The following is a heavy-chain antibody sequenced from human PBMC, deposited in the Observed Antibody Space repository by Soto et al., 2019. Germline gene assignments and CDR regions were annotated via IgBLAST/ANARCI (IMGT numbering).Heavy chain of an antibody. Sequence: QLQLQESGPGLVKPSETLSLTCTVSGGSISSSTHYWGWIRQSPGKGLEWIGSIYYNGNTHYNPSLASRVTISVDTSKNQFSLKVSSVTAADTAVYYCARTPLRDGSNSFPRTFDYWGQGTLVTVSS. V-gene: IGHV4-39*01. J-gene: IGHJ4*02. CDR1: GGSISSSTHY. D-gene: IGHD1-26*01. CDR2: IYYNGNT. CDR3: ARTPLRDGSNSFPRTFDY.